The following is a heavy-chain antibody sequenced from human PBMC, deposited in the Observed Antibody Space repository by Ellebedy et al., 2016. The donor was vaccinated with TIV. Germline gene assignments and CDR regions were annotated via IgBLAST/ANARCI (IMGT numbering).Heavy chain of an antibody. J-gene: IGHJ4*02. CDR2: IYPGDSDT. V-gene: IGHV5-51*01. D-gene: IGHD5/OR15-5a*01. Sequence: GESLKISCKGSGYIFTSYWIGWVRQMPGKGLEWMGIIYPGDSDTRYSPSFQGQVTISADKPSSTAYLQWSSVKASDTAMYYCVRRSTSGGAPFYFDYWGQGTLVTVSS. CDR1: GYIFTSYW. CDR3: VRRSTSGGAPFYFDY.